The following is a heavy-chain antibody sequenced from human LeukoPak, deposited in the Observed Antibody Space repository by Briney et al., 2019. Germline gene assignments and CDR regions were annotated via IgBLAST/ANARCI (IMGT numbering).Heavy chain of an antibody. CDR2: ITSSSGTI. CDR3: TRGYDYWSEAAFHH. J-gene: IGHJ1*01. V-gene: IGHV3-48*04. Sequence: SGGSLRLSCAASGFTFNTYSMTWVRQASGKGLEWISYITSSSGTIYYADSVRGRFTISRDNAKNSVYLQMNSLRAEDTAVYYCTRGYDYWSEAAFHHWGQGTLVTVSS. CDR1: GFTFNTYS. D-gene: IGHD3-3*01.